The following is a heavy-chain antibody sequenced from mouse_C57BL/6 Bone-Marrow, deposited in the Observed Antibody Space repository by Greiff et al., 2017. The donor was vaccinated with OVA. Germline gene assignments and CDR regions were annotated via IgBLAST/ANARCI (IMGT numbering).Heavy chain of an antibody. Sequence: DVMLVESGGGLVQPGGSLKLSCAASGFTFSDYYMYWVRQTPEKRLEWVAYISNGGGSTYDPDTVKGRFTISRDNAKNTLYLQMSRLKSEDTAMYYCARDWEDGYFDVWGTGTTVTVSS. CDR1: GFTFSDYY. J-gene: IGHJ1*03. D-gene: IGHD4-1*01. CDR3: ARDWEDGYFDV. CDR2: ISNGGGST. V-gene: IGHV5-12*01.